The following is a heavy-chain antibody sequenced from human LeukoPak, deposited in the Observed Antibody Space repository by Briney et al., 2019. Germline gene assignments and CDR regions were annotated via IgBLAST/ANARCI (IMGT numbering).Heavy chain of an antibody. CDR2: INHSGST. CDR3: ARGRYYGSGNWFDP. D-gene: IGHD3-10*01. Sequence: PETLSLTCAVYGGSFSGYYWSWIRQPPGKGLEWIGEINHSGSTNYNPSLKSRVTISVDTSKNQFSLKLSSVTAADTAVYYCARGRYYGSGNWFDPWGQGTLVTVSS. V-gene: IGHV4-34*01. CDR1: GGSFSGYY. J-gene: IGHJ5*02.